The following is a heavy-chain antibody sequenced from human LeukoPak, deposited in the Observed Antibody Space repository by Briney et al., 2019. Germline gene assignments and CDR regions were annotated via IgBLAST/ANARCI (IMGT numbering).Heavy chain of an antibody. CDR2: ISNSSSYT. V-gene: IGHV3-11*05. CDR3: ARGSMRMAIAGLADY. Sequence: GGSLTLPCEASGFTFSDYYMNWIRQARGKGLEWVSYISNSSSYTNYADSVKGRFTISRDNPKNSLYLQMNSLRAEDTAVYYCARGSMRMAIAGLADYWGQGTLVTVSS. D-gene: IGHD2-15*01. J-gene: IGHJ4*02. CDR1: GFTFSDYY.